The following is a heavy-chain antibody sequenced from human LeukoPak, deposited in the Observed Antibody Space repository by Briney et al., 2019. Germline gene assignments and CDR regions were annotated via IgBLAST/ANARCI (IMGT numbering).Heavy chain of an antibody. V-gene: IGHV1-69*05. J-gene: IGHJ3*02. CDR2: IIPILGTA. D-gene: IGHD3-10*01. CDR3: ARDAGLMVGYAFYI. CDR1: GGTFISYA. Sequence: SVKVSCKASGGTFISYAISWVRQAPGQGLEWMGGIIPILGTANYAQKFQGRVTITTDDSPRTAYMQLSSLSSEDTAVYSCARDAGLMVGYAFYIWGQGTMVTVSS.